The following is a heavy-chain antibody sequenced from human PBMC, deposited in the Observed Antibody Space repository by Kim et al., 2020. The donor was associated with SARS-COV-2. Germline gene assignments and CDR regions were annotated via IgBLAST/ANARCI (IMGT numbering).Heavy chain of an antibody. J-gene: IGHJ3*01. D-gene: IGHD4-17*01. CDR2: IYYSGST. CDR3: AREPDNDYGGNSPAFYF. Sequence: SETLSLTCTVSGGSISSYYWSWIRQPPGKGLEWIGYIYYSGSTNYNPSLKSRVTISVDTSKNQFSLKLSSVTAADTAVYYCAREPDNDYGGNSPAFYFWG. CDR1: GGSISSYY. V-gene: IGHV4-59*01.